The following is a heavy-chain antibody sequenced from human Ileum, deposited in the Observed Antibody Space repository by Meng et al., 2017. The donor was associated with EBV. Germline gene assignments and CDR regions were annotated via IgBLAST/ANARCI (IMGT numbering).Heavy chain of an antibody. CDR1: GAPIGSGGSH. V-gene: IGHV4-30-4*01. Sequence: VPRQESGPRLVNPPQTLALTCVVSGAPIGSGGSHWGWIPQPPGKGLEWIGYIFSSGGPYYTPSLKNRITMSVDTSKNQFSLNLKSVTAADTAVYYCASYSEGGGGLGYWGQGTLVTVSS. D-gene: IGHD2-15*01. CDR2: IFSSGGP. CDR3: ASYSEGGGGLGY. J-gene: IGHJ4*02.